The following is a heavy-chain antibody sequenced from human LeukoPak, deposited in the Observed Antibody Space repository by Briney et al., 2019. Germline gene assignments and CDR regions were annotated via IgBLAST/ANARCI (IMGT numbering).Heavy chain of an antibody. CDR2: IKQDGSEM. CDR3: ARLANTIAAAAPFDY. Sequence: GGSLTLSCAASGFTFSSYWMSWVRQAPGKGLEWVANIKQDGSEMYYVDSVKGRFTISRDNAKNSLYLQMNSLRAEDTAVYYCARLANTIAAAAPFDYWGQGTLVTVSS. J-gene: IGHJ4*02. D-gene: IGHD6-13*01. V-gene: IGHV3-7*01. CDR1: GFTFSSYW.